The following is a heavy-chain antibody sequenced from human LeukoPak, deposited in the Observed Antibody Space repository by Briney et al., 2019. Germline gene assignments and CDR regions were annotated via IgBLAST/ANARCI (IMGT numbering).Heavy chain of an antibody. D-gene: IGHD3-22*01. CDR1: GFTFSSYS. V-gene: IGHV3-48*04. CDR3: ARDTSYDSSGYHPHDAFDI. CDR2: ISSSSSTI. Sequence: GGSLRLSCAASGFTFSSYSMNWVRQAPGKGLEWVSYISSSSSTIYYADSVKGRFTISRDNAKNSLYLQMNSLRAEDTAVYYCARDTSYDSSGYHPHDAFDIWGQGTMVTVSS. J-gene: IGHJ3*02.